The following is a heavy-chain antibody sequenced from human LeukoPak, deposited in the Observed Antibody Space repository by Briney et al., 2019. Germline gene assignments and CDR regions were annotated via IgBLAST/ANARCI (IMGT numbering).Heavy chain of an antibody. J-gene: IGHJ3*02. CDR2: ISSSSSYI. Sequence: GGSLRLSCAASGFTFSSYSMSWVRQAPGKGLEWVSSISSSSSYIYYADSVKGRFTISRDNSKNTLYLQMNSLRAEDTAVYYCAKAMVRGAHAFDIWGQGTMVTVSS. D-gene: IGHD3-10*01. CDR3: AKAMVRGAHAFDI. V-gene: IGHV3-21*04. CDR1: GFTFSSYS.